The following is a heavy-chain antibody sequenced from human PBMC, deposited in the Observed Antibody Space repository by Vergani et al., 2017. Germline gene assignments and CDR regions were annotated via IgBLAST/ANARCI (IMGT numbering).Heavy chain of an antibody. CDR1: GGSISSYY. CDR2: IYYSGST. V-gene: IGHV4-59*12. J-gene: IGHJ4*02. Sequence: QVQLQESGPGLVKPSETLSLTCTGSGGSISSYYWSWIRQPPGKGLEWIGYIYYSGSTNYNPSLKSRVTISVETSKNQFSLKLSSVTAADTAVYYCARYPLWHDYGDQFDYWGQGTLVTVSS. D-gene: IGHD4-17*01. CDR3: ARYPLWHDYGDQFDY.